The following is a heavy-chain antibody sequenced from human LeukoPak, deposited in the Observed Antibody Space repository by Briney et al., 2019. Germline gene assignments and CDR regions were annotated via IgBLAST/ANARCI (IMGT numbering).Heavy chain of an antibody. CDR3: ARILGDYFDY. J-gene: IGHJ4*02. CDR1: GFSLGTSGMC. V-gene: IGHV2-70*11. CDR2: IDWDDDK. Sequence: SGPTLVNPTQTLTLTCTFSGFSLGTSGMCVSWIRQPPGKALEWLARIDWDDDKYYRTSLKTRLTISKDTSKNQVVLTMTNMDPVDTATYYCARILGDYFDYWGQGTLVTVSS.